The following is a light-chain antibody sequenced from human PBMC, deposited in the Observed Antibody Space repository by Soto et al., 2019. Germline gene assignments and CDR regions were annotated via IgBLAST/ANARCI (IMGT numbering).Light chain of an antibody. CDR2: GAS. J-gene: IGKJ5*01. V-gene: IGKV3-15*01. Sequence: EIMMTQSPATLSVSPGERATLSCRASQSVRGNLAWYQQKPGQAPRLLIYGASTRATGIPARFSGSGSGTEFTLTISSLQSEDFAIYYCQQYNNWPSVTFGQGTRLESK. CDR3: QQYNNWPSVT. CDR1: QSVRGN.